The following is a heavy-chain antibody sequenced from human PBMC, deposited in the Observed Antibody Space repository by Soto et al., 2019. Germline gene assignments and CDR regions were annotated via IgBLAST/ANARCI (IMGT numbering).Heavy chain of an antibody. D-gene: IGHD3-22*01. J-gene: IGHJ4*02. V-gene: IGHV3-23*01. CDR3: AKVFYYYDSSGYYYFDY. CDR2: ISGSGSTI. Sequence: GSLRLSCAASGFTFSSYAVSWVRQAPGKGPEWISAISGSGSTIDYADSVKGRFTISRDNSKNTLYLQMSSLRAEDTAVYYCAKVFYYYDSSGYYYFDYWGQGTLVTVSS. CDR1: GFTFSSYA.